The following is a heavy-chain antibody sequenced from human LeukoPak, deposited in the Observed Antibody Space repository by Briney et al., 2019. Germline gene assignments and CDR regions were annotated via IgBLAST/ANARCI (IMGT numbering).Heavy chain of an antibody. CDR3: AKEEGRYCSGGTCYSGT. Sequence: PSETLSLTCSVSGGSISSRSYYWGWIRQPPGKGLEWIGSINYSGNTYYNPSLKSRVSISVDTSKNQFSLKLTSVTAADTAVYYCAKEEGRYCSGGTCYSGTWGQGTLVTVSS. V-gene: IGHV4-39*07. CDR1: GGSISSRSYY. CDR2: INYSGNT. J-gene: IGHJ5*02. D-gene: IGHD2-15*01.